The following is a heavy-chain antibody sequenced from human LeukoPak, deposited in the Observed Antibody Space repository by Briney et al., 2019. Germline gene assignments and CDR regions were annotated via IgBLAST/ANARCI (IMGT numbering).Heavy chain of an antibody. Sequence: ASVKVSCKVSGYTLTELSMHWVRQAPGKGLEWMGGFDPEDGETIYAQKFQGRVTMTEDTSTDTAYMELSSLRSEDTAVYYCAIRYGSGSYPNWFDPWGQGTLVTVSS. D-gene: IGHD3-10*01. CDR3: AIRYGSGSYPNWFDP. V-gene: IGHV1-24*01. J-gene: IGHJ5*02. CDR2: FDPEDGET. CDR1: GYTLTELS.